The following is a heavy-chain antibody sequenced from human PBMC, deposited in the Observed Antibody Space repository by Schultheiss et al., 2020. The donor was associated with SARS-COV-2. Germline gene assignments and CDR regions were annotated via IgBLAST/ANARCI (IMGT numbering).Heavy chain of an antibody. Sequence: SETLSLTCTVSGDSISSTTNWWSWVRQPPGKGLEWIGEIYHSGNTNYNPSLDGRVTISLDKSQNQFSLTLTSVTAADTAVYYCARPEHHYYDSSGYYYAWGQGTLVTVSS. J-gene: IGHJ4*02. CDR3: ARPEHHYYDSSGYYYA. CDR1: GDSISSTTNW. V-gene: IGHV4-4*02. CDR2: IYHSGNT. D-gene: IGHD3-22*01.